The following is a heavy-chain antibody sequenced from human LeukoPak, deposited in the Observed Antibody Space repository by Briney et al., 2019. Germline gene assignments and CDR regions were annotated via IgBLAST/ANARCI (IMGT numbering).Heavy chain of an antibody. J-gene: IGHJ4*02. CDR2: IYYSGST. D-gene: IGHD2-2*01. Sequence: SQTLSLTCTVSGGSISSGGYYWSWIRQHPGKGLEWIGYIYYSGSTYYNPSLKSRVTISVDMSKNQFSLKLSSVTAADTAVYYCARTRRSRLDYWGQGTLVTVSS. V-gene: IGHV4-31*03. CDR1: GGSISSGGYY. CDR3: ARTRRSRLDY.